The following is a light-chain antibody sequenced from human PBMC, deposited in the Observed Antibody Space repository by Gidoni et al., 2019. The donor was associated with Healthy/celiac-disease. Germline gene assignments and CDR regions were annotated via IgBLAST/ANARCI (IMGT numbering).Light chain of an antibody. V-gene: IGKV1-39*01. CDR3: QQSYSTPPN. CDR2: AAS. J-gene: IGKJ4*01. Sequence: DIQMTQSPSSLSASVGDRVTITCRASQSISSYLNWYQQKPGKAPKLLIYAASSLQSGVPSRFSGCGSGTDFTLTISSLQPEDFATYYCQQSYSTPPNFGGGTKVEIK. CDR1: QSISSY.